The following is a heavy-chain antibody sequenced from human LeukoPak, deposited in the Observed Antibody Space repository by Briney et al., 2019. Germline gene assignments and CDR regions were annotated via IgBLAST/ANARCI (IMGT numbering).Heavy chain of an antibody. J-gene: IGHJ4*02. CDR2: FDSVEGDT. D-gene: IGHD1-26*01. CDR3: AVTLEGRGRWEEIDY. Sequence: ASVKVSCKVSGYTLTELSMHWVRQAPGKGLEWMGGFDSVEGDTIYAQKFQGRVTMTEDTSTDTAYMELSSLRSDDAAVYYCAVTLEGRGRWEEIDYWGQGTLVTVSS. CDR1: GYTLTELS. V-gene: IGHV1-24*01.